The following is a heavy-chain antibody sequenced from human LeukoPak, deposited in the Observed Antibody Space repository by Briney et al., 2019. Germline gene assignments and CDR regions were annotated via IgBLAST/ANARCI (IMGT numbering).Heavy chain of an antibody. Sequence: PGGSLRLSCAASGFTFRTYWMSWVRQAPGKGLEWVAILKKDGGEKHYVDSVKGRFTISRDNAKNSLYLQMNSLRAEDTAVYYCARSFYGGNSAWFDPWGQGTLVTVSS. CDR1: GFTFRTYW. V-gene: IGHV3-7*01. J-gene: IGHJ5*02. CDR3: ARSFYGGNSAWFDP. D-gene: IGHD4-23*01. CDR2: LKKDGGEK.